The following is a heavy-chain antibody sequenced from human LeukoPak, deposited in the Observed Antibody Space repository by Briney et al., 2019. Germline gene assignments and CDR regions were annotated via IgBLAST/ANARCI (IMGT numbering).Heavy chain of an antibody. D-gene: IGHD3-10*01. CDR3: ARDIWFGELLGKHYYYGMDV. J-gene: IGHJ6*02. V-gene: IGHV3-66*01. Sequence: QPGGSLRLSCAASGFTVSSNYTSWVRQAPGKGLEWVSVIYSGGSTYYADSVKGRFTISRDNSKNTLYLQMNSLRAEDTAVYYCARDIWFGELLGKHYYYGMDVWGQGTTVTVSS. CDR2: IYSGGST. CDR1: GFTVSSNY.